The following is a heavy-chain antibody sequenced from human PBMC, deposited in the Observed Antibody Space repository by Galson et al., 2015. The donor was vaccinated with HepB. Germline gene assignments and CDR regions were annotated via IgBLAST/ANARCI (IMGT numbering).Heavy chain of an antibody. CDR1: GFTFSYYS. CDR3: ARVTDMEGLFYYYYMDV. J-gene: IGHJ6*03. V-gene: IGHV3-48*01. CDR2: ISSRSSTI. Sequence: SLRLSCAASGFTFSYYSMSWVRQAPGKGLEWVSYISSRSSTIYYADSVKGRFTISRDNAKNSLYLQMNSLRAEDTAVYYCARVTDMEGLFYYYYMDVWGKGTTVTVSS. D-gene: IGHD2-21*02.